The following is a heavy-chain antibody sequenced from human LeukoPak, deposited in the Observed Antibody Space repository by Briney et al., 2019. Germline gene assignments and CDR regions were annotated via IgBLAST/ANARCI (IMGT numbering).Heavy chain of an antibody. D-gene: IGHD3-10*01. J-gene: IGHJ4*02. CDR3: ARETMVRGVRYYFDY. CDR2: ISSSSSYI. Sequence: PGGSLRLSCAASGFTFSSYSMNWVRQAPGKGLEWVSSISSSSSYIYYADSVKGRFTISRDNAKNSLYLQMNSLRAEDTAVYYCARETMVRGVRYYFDYWGQGTLVTVSS. CDR1: GFTFSSYS. V-gene: IGHV3-21*01.